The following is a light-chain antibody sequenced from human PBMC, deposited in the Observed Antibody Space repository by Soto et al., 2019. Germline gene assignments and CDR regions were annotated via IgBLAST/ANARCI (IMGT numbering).Light chain of an antibody. V-gene: IGKV3-11*01. J-gene: IGKJ5*01. CDR3: QQRSNWPPIT. CDR1: QSVSSY. CDR2: DAS. Sequence: EIVLTQSPATQSLSPGERATFSSRDSQSVSSYLAWYQQKLGQAPRLLIYDASNRATGVPARFSASGFGTDFTLTISSLEPEDSAVYYCQQRSNWPPITFGQGTRLEIK.